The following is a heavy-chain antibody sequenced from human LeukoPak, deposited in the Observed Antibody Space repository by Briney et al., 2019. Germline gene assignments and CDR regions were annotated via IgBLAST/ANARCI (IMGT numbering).Heavy chain of an antibody. J-gene: IGHJ4*02. D-gene: IGHD3-9*01. CDR2: INPNSGGT. Sequence: ASVKVSCKASGYTFTGYYMHWVRQAPGQGLAWMGWINPNSGGTNYAQKFQGRVTMTRDTSISTAYMELSRLRSDDTAVYYCVTDSVPYYDILTGTFDYWGQGTLVTVSS. CDR3: VTDSVPYYDILTGTFDY. V-gene: IGHV1-2*02. CDR1: GYTFTGYY.